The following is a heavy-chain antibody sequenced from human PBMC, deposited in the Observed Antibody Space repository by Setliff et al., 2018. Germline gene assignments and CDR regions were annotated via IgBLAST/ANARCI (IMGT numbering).Heavy chain of an antibody. D-gene: IGHD3-3*01. CDR2: IYTSWST. CDR1: GDSISSRRSY. V-gene: IGHV4-61*09. Sequence: SETLSLTCTVSGDSISSRRSYWGWFRQPAGKGLEWIGQIYTSWSTNYNPSLKSRVTISLDTSKNQFSLSLSSVTAADTAVYYCARMSGFQYMDVWCKGTTVTV. J-gene: IGHJ6*03. CDR3: ARMSGFQYMDV.